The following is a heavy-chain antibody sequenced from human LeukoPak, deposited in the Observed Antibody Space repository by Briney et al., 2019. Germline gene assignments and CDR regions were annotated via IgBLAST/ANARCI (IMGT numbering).Heavy chain of an antibody. V-gene: IGHV3-74*01. J-gene: IGHJ4*02. D-gene: IGHD6-13*01. CDR1: GFTFSSYW. CDR3: ARVDYGSSWTPIDY. CDR2: INTDGSGT. Sequence: GGSLRLSCAASGFTFSSYWMHWVRQAPGKGLLYVSRINTDGSGTTYADSVKDRFTISRDNAKNTLYLQMNSLRAEDTAVYYCARVDYGSSWTPIDYWGQGTLVTVSP.